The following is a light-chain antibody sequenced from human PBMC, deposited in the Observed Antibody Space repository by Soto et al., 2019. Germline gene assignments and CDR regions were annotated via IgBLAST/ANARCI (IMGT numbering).Light chain of an antibody. J-gene: IGKJ2*01. V-gene: IGKV2D-29*01. CDR3: MQSTHCPWP. Sequence: DIVMTQPPLSLSVTPGQPASISFKYSQSLLHNDGRPYFCWYLKKPGKPTQLLIYEVSNRFSGVLHRLSASGSGTESSLNLSRVEAEDVGIFYGMQSTHCPWPIGQGN. CDR2: EVS. CDR1: QSLLHNDGRPY.